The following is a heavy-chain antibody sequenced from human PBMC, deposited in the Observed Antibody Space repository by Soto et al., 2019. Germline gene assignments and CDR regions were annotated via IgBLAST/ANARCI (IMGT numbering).Heavy chain of an antibody. CDR3: ARDNYGLDY. D-gene: IGHD3-10*01. CDR1: GFTFSTYA. V-gene: IGHV3-30-3*01. CDR2: ISYDGSNK. Sequence: QVHLVESGGGVVQPGRSLRLSCAASGFTFSTYAMHWVRQAPGKGLEWVAVISYDGSNKYYAGSVKGRFTISRDNSKSTLYLQMNSLRAEDTAVYYCARDNYGLDYWGQGTLVTVSS. J-gene: IGHJ4*02.